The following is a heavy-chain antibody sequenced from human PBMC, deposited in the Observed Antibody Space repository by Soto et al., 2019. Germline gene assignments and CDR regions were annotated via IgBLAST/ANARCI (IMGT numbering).Heavy chain of an antibody. Sequence: LSLTCTVSGGSISSGGYYWSWIRQHPGKGLEWIGYIYYSGSTYYNPSLKSRVTISVDTSKNQFSLKLSSVTAADTAVYYCARGGRYCSGGSCYPRGPFDYWGQGTLVTVSS. D-gene: IGHD2-15*01. J-gene: IGHJ4*02. CDR2: IYYSGST. CDR3: ARGGRYCSGGSCYPRGPFDY. V-gene: IGHV4-31*03. CDR1: GGSISSGGYY.